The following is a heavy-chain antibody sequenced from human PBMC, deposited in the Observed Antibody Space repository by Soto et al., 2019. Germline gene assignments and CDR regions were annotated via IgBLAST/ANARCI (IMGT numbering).Heavy chain of an antibody. V-gene: IGHV1-3*04. CDR3: ARDDRGTDDY. CDR2: VNTGNGNT. Sequence: QVQLVQSGAEVKKPGASVKVSCKASGYTVTMYAIHWVRQAPGQRLEWMGWVNTGNGNTKYSQNFQGRVTFTRDTSASTAYMELSSLRSEDTAVYYGARDDRGTDDYWGQGTLVTVSS. D-gene: IGHD1-26*01. J-gene: IGHJ4*02. CDR1: GYTVTMYA.